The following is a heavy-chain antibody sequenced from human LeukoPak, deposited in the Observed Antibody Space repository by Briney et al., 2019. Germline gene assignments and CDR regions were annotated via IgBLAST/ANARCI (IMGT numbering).Heavy chain of an antibody. CDR1: GYTFTSYY. V-gene: IGHV1-69*13. CDR2: INPISGTA. Sequence: GASVKVSCKASGYTFTSYYMHWVRQAPGQGLEWMGGINPISGTAKYAQKFQDRVTITADDSTSTAYMELSSLRSEDTAVYYCGRSGWLTRDFDYWGQGTLVTVSS. CDR3: GRSGWLTRDFDY. D-gene: IGHD6-19*01. J-gene: IGHJ4*02.